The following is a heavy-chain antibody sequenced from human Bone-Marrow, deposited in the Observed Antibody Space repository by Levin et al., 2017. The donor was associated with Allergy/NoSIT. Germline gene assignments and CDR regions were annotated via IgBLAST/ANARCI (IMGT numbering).Heavy chain of an antibody. Sequence: GESLKISCAASGFTFSNYAMHWVRQAPGKGLEYVSAISSDGGSTYYANSVKGRFTISRDNSKNTVYLQMGSLRAEDMAVYYCARDRRPYGSLSGFWFDPWGQGSLVTVSA. V-gene: IGHV3-64*01. CDR3: ARDRRPYGSLSGFWFDP. CDR2: ISSDGGST. CDR1: GFTFSNYA. J-gene: IGHJ5*02. D-gene: IGHD6-13*01.